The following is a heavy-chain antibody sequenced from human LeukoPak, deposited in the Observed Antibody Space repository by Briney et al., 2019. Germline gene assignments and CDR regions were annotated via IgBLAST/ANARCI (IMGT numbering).Heavy chain of an antibody. CDR1: GFTFSSYS. V-gene: IGHV3-21*01. Sequence: GGSLRLSCAASGFTFSSYSMDWVRQAPGKGLEWVSSISSSSSYIYYADSVKGRFTISRDNAKNSLYLQMNSLRAEDTAVYYCAREGSWELVDYWGQGTLVTVSS. CDR3: AREGSWELVDY. D-gene: IGHD1-26*01. J-gene: IGHJ4*02. CDR2: ISSSSSYI.